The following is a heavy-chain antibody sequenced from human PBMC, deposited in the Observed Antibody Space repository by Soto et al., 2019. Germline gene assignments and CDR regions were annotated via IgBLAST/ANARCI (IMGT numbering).Heavy chain of an antibody. V-gene: IGHV4-59*08. Sequence: PSETLSLTCTVSGGSISSYYWSWIRQPPGKGLEWIGYIYYSGSTNYNPSLKSRVTISVDTSKNQFSLKLSSVTAADTAVYYCASLSWGYYDSSGFYYYGMDVWGQGTTVTVSS. CDR1: GGSISSYY. J-gene: IGHJ6*02. CDR3: ASLSWGYYDSSGFYYYGMDV. D-gene: IGHD3-22*01. CDR2: IYYSGST.